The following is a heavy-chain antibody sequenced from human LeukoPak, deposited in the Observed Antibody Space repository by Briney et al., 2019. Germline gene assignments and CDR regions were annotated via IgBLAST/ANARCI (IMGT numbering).Heavy chain of an antibody. D-gene: IGHD3-10*01. CDR2: IYTSGST. Sequence: SETLSLTCTVSGGSISSYYWSWIRQPAGKGLEWIGRIYTSGSTNYNPSLKSRVTTSVDTSKNQFSLKLSSVTAADTAVYYCARYGSGSSTRTYFDYWGQGTLVTVSS. J-gene: IGHJ4*02. CDR3: ARYGSGSSTRTYFDY. CDR1: GGSISSYY. V-gene: IGHV4-4*07.